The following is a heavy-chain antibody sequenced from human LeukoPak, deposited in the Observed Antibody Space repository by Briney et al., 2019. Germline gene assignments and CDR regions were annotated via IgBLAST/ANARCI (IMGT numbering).Heavy chain of an antibody. D-gene: IGHD1-26*01. CDR1: GFTFSDYY. Sequence: GGSLRLSCAGSGFTFSDYYMSWSRQAPGKGLEWVSYISSSGSTIYYADSVKGRFTISRDNAKNSLYLQMNSLRAEDTAVYYCARDRYGGTCYACDYWGQGTLVTVSS. J-gene: IGHJ4*02. CDR2: ISSSGSTI. V-gene: IGHV3-11*01. CDR3: ARDRYGGTCYACDY.